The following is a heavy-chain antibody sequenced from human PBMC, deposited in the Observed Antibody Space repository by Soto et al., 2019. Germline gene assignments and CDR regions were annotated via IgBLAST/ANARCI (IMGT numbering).Heavy chain of an antibody. Sequence: GASVKVSCKASGYTFTSYGISWVRQAPGQGLEWMGWISAYNGNTNYAQKLQGRVTMTTDTSTSTAYMELRSLRSDDTAVYYCARDLXRFLEWLSGYYYYGMDVWGQGTTVTVSS. V-gene: IGHV1-18*04. CDR1: GYTFTSYG. D-gene: IGHD3-3*01. CDR3: ARDLXRFLEWLSGYYYYGMDV. J-gene: IGHJ6*02. CDR2: ISAYNGNT.